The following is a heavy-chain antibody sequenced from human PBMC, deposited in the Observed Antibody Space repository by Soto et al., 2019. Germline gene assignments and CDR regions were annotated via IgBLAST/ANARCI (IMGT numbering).Heavy chain of an antibody. V-gene: IGHV3-49*03. Sequence: GGSLRLSWTASGFTFGDYAMSWFRQAPGKGLEWVGFIRSKAYGGTTEYAASVKGRFTISRDDSKSIAYLQMNSLKTEDTAVYYCTRDHRENYYDSSGYYPYWGQGTLVTVSS. J-gene: IGHJ4*02. CDR1: GFTFGDYA. D-gene: IGHD3-22*01. CDR3: TRDHRENYYDSSGYYPY. CDR2: IRSKAYGGTT.